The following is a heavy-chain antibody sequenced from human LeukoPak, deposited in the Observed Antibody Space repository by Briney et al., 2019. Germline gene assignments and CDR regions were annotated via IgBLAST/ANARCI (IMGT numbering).Heavy chain of an antibody. V-gene: IGHV3-23*01. CDR3: AETRVTTGGIGRGSGA. D-gene: IGHD2-15*01. CDR2: ISGSGGTT. J-gene: IGHJ5*02. Sequence: GGSLRLSCAASGFTFSSHWMHWVRQAPGKGLEWVSSISGSGGTTYYAESVKGRFTISRDNSKNAMYLQMNSLRVEDTAVYYCAETRVTTGGIGRGSGAWGQGILVTVSS. CDR1: GFTFSSHW.